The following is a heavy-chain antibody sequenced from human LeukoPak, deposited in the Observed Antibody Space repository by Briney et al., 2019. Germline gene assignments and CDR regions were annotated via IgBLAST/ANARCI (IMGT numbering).Heavy chain of an antibody. D-gene: IGHD5-18*01. V-gene: IGHV4-34*01. Sequence: SETLSLTCAVYGGSFSGYYWSWIRQPPGKGLEWIGEINHSGSTNYNPSLKSRVTISVDTSKNQFSLKLSSVTAADTAVYYCARVRGYSYGFSVYYHMDVWGKGTTVTISS. J-gene: IGHJ6*03. CDR2: INHSGST. CDR1: GGSFSGYY. CDR3: ARVRGYSYGFSVYYHMDV.